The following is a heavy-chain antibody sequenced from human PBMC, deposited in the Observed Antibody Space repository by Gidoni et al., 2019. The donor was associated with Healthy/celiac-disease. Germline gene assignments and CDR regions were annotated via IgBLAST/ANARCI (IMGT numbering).Heavy chain of an antibody. V-gene: IGHV4-59*01. Sequence: QVQLQESGPGLVKPSETLSLTCTVSGGSISSYYWSWIRQPPGKGLEWIGYIYYSGSTNYNPSLKSRVTISVDTSKNQFSLKLSSVTAADTAVYYCAGWVAPPDTSGMDVWGQGTTVTVSS. CDR2: IYYSGST. CDR1: GGSISSYY. J-gene: IGHJ6*02. D-gene: IGHD1-26*01. CDR3: AGWVAPPDTSGMDV.